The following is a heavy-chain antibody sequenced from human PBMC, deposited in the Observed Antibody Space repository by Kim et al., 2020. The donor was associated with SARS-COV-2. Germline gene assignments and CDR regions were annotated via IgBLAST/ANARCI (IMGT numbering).Heavy chain of an antibody. CDR3: ARERRLGSSYYVMDV. CDR1: GFTVSSNY. D-gene: IGHD6-13*01. Sequence: GGSLRLSCAASGFTVSSNYMSWVRQAPGKGLEWVSVLYSGGSTYYADSVKGRFTISRDNSKNTLYLQMNSLKAEDTAVYYCARERRLGSSYYVMDVWGQGTTVTVSS. CDR2: LYSGGST. J-gene: IGHJ6*02. V-gene: IGHV3-66*01.